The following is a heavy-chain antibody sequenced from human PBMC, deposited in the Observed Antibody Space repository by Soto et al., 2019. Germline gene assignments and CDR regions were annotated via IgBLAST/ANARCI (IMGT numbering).Heavy chain of an antibody. D-gene: IGHD6-13*01. Sequence: QVQLVESGGGVVQPGRSLRLSCAASGFTFSSYAMHWVRQAPGKGLEWVAVISYDGSNKYYADSVKGRFTISRDNSKNTLYLQMISLRAEVTAVYYCARDRIYSSSWHDYWGQGTLVTVSS. V-gene: IGHV3-30-3*01. CDR3: ARDRIYSSSWHDY. CDR1: GFTFSSYA. CDR2: ISYDGSNK. J-gene: IGHJ4*02.